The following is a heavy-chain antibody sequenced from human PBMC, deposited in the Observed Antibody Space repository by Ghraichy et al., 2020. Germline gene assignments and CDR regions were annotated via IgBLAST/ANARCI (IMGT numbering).Heavy chain of an antibody. CDR2: ITSSSRSI. CDR1: GFTFSSYN. V-gene: IGHV3-48*02. D-gene: IGHD4-23*01. CDR3: ARASTVVRFYYYDGMDV. Sequence: GSLRLSCVGSGFTFSSYNMNWVRQSPGKGLEWVSYITSSSRSIFYADSVKGRFTISRDNAQNSVYLQMNSLRDGDTAVYYCARASTVVRFYYYDGMDVWGQGTTVTVSS. J-gene: IGHJ6*02.